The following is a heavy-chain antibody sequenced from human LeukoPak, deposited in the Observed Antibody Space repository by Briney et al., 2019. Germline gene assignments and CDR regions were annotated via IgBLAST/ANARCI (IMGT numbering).Heavy chain of an antibody. V-gene: IGHV4-59*08. CDR3: ARRNYYDTWFDP. Sequence: SETLSLTCTVSGDSLSSYYWSWIRQPPGKGRDWIGYIYYTGSTNYNPSLKSRVTMSVDTSKNQFSLKLTSATAADTAVYYCARRNYYDTWFDPWGQGTLVTVSS. CDR2: IYYTGST. D-gene: IGHD3-22*01. J-gene: IGHJ5*02. CDR1: GDSLSSYY.